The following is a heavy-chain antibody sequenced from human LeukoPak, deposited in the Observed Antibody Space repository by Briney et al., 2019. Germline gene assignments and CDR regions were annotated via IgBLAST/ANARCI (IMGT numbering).Heavy chain of an antibody. V-gene: IGHV4-39*07. J-gene: IGHJ5*02. CDR1: GGSISSSSFY. D-gene: IGHD2-2*03. CDR3: ARGGYCSSSRCHVGWFDP. CDR2: INHSGST. Sequence: SETLSLTCTVSGGSISSSSFYWGWIRQPPGKGLEWIGEINHSGSTNYNPSLKSRVTISVDTSKNQFSLNLSSVTAADTAVYYCARGGYCSSSRCHVGWFDPWGQGTLLTVSS.